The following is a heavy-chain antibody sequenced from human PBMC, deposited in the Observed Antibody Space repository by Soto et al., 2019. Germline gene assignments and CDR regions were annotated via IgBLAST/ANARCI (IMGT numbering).Heavy chain of an antibody. CDR1: GYTFTSYG. CDR3: ARATPYYDFWSGYYTPYYYYMDV. J-gene: IGHJ6*03. D-gene: IGHD3-3*01. CDR2: ISAYNGNT. Sequence: QVQLVQSGAEVKKPGASVKVSCKASGYTFTSYGISWVRQAPGQGLEWMGWISAYNGNTNYAQKRQDRVTMTTDTSTSTAYMELRSLRSDDTAVYYCARATPYYDFWSGYYTPYYYYMDVWGKGTTVTVSS. V-gene: IGHV1-18*01.